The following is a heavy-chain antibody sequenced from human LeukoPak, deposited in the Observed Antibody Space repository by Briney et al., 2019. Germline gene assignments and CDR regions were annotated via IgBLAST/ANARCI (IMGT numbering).Heavy chain of an antibody. J-gene: IGHJ4*02. D-gene: IGHD5-24*01. CDR2: IYHSGSA. V-gene: IGHV4-38-2*02. CDR1: GYSISSGYY. CDR3: AREEMGGIDY. Sequence: SETLSLTCAVTGYSISSGYYWGWIRQPPGKGLEWIGSIYHSGSAYYNPSLKSRVTISLDTSKNQFSLKLSSVTAADTAVYYCAREEMGGIDYWGQGTLVTVSS.